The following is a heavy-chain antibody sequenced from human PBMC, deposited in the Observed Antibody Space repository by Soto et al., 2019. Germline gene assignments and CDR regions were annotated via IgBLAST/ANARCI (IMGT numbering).Heavy chain of an antibody. CDR3: ARASKYCSSTSCYTGNIDY. CDR2: IYYSGST. V-gene: IGHV4-31*03. CDR1: GGSISSGGYY. Sequence: QVQLQESGPGLVKPSQTLSLTCTVSGGSISSGGYYWSWIRQHPGQGLEWIGYIYYSGSTYYNPSHKSRVTISVDTSKNQFALKLSSVAAADTVVYYCARASKYCSSTSCYTGNIDYWGQGTLVTVSS. D-gene: IGHD2-2*02. J-gene: IGHJ4*02.